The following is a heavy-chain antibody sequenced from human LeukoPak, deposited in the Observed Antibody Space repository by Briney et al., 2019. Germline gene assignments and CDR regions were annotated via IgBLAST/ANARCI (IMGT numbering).Heavy chain of an antibody. J-gene: IGHJ4*02. CDR3: ARERNTFDF. D-gene: IGHD2/OR15-2a*01. Sequence: SETLSLTCAVSGYSISSGYYWGWIRQPPGKGLEWIASIYHSESTYYNPSLKSRVTISVDTSKNQFSLKLSSVTAADTAVYYCARERNTFDFWGQGTLVTVSP. V-gene: IGHV4-38-2*01. CDR1: GYSISSGYY. CDR2: IYHSEST.